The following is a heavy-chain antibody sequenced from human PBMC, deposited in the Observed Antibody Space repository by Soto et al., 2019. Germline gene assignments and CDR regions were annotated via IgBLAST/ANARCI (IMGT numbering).Heavy chain of an antibody. J-gene: IGHJ4*02. Sequence: EVQLVESGGGLVQPGGSLRLSCAASGFTFSFYSMNWVRQAPGKGLEWVSYISSTSSTIYYADSAKGRFTISRDNAKTSLYLQMNSLRAEDTAVYYCVRVPIAADEHFDYWGQGTLVTVSS. V-gene: IGHV3-48*01. CDR2: ISSTSSTI. CDR3: VRVPIAADEHFDY. D-gene: IGHD6-13*01. CDR1: GFTFSFYS.